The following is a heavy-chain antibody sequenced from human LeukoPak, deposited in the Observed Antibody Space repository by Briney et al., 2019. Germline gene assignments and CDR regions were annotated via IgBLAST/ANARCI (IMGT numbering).Heavy chain of an antibody. Sequence: GGSLRLSCAASGFTFENYWMSWVRQAPGKGLEWVAHIKEGGSEKYYADSVKGRFTISRDNAKNSLYLEMNGLRVEDTAVYYCARGGSRGSLDNWGQGALVTVSS. V-gene: IGHV3-7*04. CDR1: GFTFENYW. CDR3: ARGGSRGSLDN. CDR2: IKEGGSEK. D-gene: IGHD1-26*01. J-gene: IGHJ4*02.